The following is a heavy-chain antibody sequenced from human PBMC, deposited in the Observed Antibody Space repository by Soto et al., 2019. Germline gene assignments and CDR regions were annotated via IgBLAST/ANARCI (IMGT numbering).Heavy chain of an antibody. V-gene: IGHV3-23*01. Sequence: EVQLLESGGGSIQPGGSLRLSCAASGFTYSNYAMSWVRQSPGKGLEWVSAISGSGGSTYYADSVKGRFTISRDNSKNTLYLQMNSLRAEDTAVYYCAKDPLEGYYGSATFHYCGQGTLVTVSS. J-gene: IGHJ4*02. CDR2: ISGSGGST. CDR1: GFTYSNYA. CDR3: AKDPLEGYYGSATFHY. D-gene: IGHD3-10*01.